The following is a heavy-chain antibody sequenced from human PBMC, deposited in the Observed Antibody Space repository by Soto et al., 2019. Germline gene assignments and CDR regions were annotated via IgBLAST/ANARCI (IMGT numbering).Heavy chain of an antibody. J-gene: IGHJ5*02. CDR1: GGSISNYY. Sequence: SETLSLTCTVSGGSISNYYWSWIRQPPWKGLEWIGYIYYSGSTSYNPSLKSRVTISVDTSKNQFSLKLSSVTAADTAVYYCAREHCSSTTCFPGEWFDPWGQGTLVTVSS. D-gene: IGHD2-2*01. CDR2: IYYSGST. CDR3: AREHCSSTTCFPGEWFDP. V-gene: IGHV4-59*01.